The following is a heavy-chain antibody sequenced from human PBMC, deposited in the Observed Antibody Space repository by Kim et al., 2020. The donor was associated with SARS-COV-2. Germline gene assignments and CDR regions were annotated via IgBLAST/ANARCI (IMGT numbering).Heavy chain of an antibody. Sequence: GGSLRLSCAASGFTFSSYAMNWVRQAPGKGLEWVSGISDSGGSTYYADSVKGRFTISRDNSRNTLYLQMNSLRAEDTAVYHCAKGLPAAGYYYYYGMDVWGQGTTVTVSS. CDR3: AKGLPAAGYYYYYGMDV. D-gene: IGHD6-13*01. J-gene: IGHJ6*02. CDR2: ISDSGGST. V-gene: IGHV3-23*01. CDR1: GFTFSSYA.